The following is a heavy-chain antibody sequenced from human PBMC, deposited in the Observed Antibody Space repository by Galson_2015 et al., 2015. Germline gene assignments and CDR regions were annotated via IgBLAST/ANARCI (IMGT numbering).Heavy chain of an antibody. CDR2: IFPGDSDT. D-gene: IGHD5-12*01. J-gene: IGHJ4*02. CDR3: ARRFSGYAHTDY. Sequence: QSGAEVKKPGESLKISCKGSGYTFTDYWIGWVRQMPGKGLEWMGIIFPGDSDTRYSPSFQGQVTITVDKSISAAYLQWSSLKASDSAIYYCARRFSGYAHTDYWGQGTLVTVSS. V-gene: IGHV5-51*01. CDR1: GYTFTDYW.